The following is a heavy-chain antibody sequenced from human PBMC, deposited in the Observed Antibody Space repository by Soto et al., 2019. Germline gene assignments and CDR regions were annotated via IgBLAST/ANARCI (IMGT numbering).Heavy chain of an antibody. Sequence: QITMEESGPTLVKPTETLTLTCSFSGFSLSASDMGVGWIRQPPGKALEWLALIYWDDDKRYSPSLKSRLTITKDTSKNQVVLTMTNMDPVDTATYYCARSLPSYNAFDIWGQGTMVTVSS. CDR2: IYWDDDK. D-gene: IGHD3-10*01. CDR3: ARSLPSYNAFDI. CDR1: GFSLSASDMG. V-gene: IGHV2-5*02. J-gene: IGHJ3*02.